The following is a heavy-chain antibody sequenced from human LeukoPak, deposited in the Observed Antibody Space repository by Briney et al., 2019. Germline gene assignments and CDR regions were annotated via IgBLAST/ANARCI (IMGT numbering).Heavy chain of an antibody. D-gene: IGHD6-13*01. CDR2: IYHSGST. V-gene: IGHV4-30-2*01. J-gene: IGHJ4*02. Sequence: SETLSLTCAVSGGSISSGGYSWSWIRQPPGKGLEWIGYIYHSGSTYYNPSLESRVTISVDRSKNQFSLKLSSVTAADTAVYYCARGGLAAAGFYFDYWGQGTLVTVSS. CDR1: GGSISSGGYS. CDR3: ARGGLAAAGFYFDY.